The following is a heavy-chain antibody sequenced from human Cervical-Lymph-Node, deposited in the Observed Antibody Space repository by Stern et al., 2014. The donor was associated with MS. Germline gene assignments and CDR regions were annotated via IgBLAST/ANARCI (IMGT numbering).Heavy chain of an antibody. J-gene: IGHJ5*02. CDR2: IHSDGSSP. Sequence: EVQLVESGGGLIQPGGSLRLSCAASGFTFSSYWMHWVRQAPGKGLEWVSRIHSDGSSPSYADSVKGRVTISRDNAQTTLCLHMHSLRAEDTAVYYCARDPSYCGGDCYANWFDPWGQGTLVTVSS. CDR1: GFTFSSYW. CDR3: ARDPSYCGGDCYANWFDP. V-gene: IGHV3-74*01. D-gene: IGHD2-21*02.